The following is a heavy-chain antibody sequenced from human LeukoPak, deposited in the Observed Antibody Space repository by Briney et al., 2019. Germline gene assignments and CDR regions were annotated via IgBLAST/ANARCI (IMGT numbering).Heavy chain of an antibody. V-gene: IGHV3-30*02. D-gene: IGHD2-2*01. CDR3: AKVEIVVVPAASYYFDY. Sequence: GGSLRLSCAASGFTFSSYGMHCVRQDPGKGQEWVAFIRYDGSNKYYADSVKGRFTISRDNSKNTLYLQMNSLRAEDTAVYYCAKVEIVVVPAASYYFDYWGQGTLVTVSS. J-gene: IGHJ4*02. CDR2: IRYDGSNK. CDR1: GFTFSSYG.